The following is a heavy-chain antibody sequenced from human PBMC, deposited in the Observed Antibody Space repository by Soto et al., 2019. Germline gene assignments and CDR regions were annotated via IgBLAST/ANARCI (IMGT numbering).Heavy chain of an antibody. CDR3: ATYYYDSSGYDFDY. CDR2: INHSGST. V-gene: IGHV4-34*01. J-gene: IGHJ4*02. CDR1: GGSFSGYY. Sequence: SETLSLTCAVYGGSFSGYYWSWIRQPPGKGLEWIGQINHSGSTNYNPSLKSRVTISVDTSKNQFSLRLSSVTAADTAVYYCATYYYDSSGYDFDYWGLGTLVTVSS. D-gene: IGHD3-22*01.